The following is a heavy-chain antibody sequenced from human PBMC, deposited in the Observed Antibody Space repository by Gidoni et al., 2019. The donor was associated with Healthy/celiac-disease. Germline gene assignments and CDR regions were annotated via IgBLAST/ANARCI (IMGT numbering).Heavy chain of an antibody. V-gene: IGHV4-30-2*01. CDR3: ARMDSAYYYGSGSATFDY. CDR2: IYHSGST. CDR1: GGSISSGGYS. Sequence: QLQLQESGSVLVTPSQTLSLTCAVSGGSISSGGYSWSWIRQPPGKGLEWIGYIYHSGSTYYNPSLKSRVTISVDRSKNQFSLKLSSVTAADTAVYYCARMDSAYYYGSGSATFDYWGQGTLVTVSS. D-gene: IGHD3-10*01. J-gene: IGHJ4*02.